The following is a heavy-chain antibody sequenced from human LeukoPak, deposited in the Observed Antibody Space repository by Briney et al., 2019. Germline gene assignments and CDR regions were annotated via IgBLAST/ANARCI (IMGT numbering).Heavy chain of an antibody. Sequence: ASVKVSCKASGYTFTGYYMHWVRQAPGQGLEWMGWINPNSGGTNYAQKFQGRVTMTRDTSISTAYMELSRLRSDDTAVYYCARGPSIVVVSAALEPNWFDPWGQGTLVTVSS. CDR3: ARGPSIVVVSAALEPNWFDP. D-gene: IGHD2-2*01. CDR2: INPNSGGT. J-gene: IGHJ5*02. CDR1: GYTFTGYY. V-gene: IGHV1-2*02.